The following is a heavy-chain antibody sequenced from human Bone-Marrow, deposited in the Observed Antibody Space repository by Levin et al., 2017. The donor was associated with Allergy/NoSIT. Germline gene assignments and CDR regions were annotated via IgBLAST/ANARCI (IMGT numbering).Heavy chain of an antibody. Sequence: SETLSLTCTVSGDSIRGYFWSWIRQPPGKGLEWIGFVYNTASPSYNPSLKNRVAISVDLSTSQFSLTLNSVTAADTAVYYCARDWRTRDGFDLWGQGTLVTVSS. CDR2: VYNTASP. CDR3: ARDWRTRDGFDL. J-gene: IGHJ5*02. V-gene: IGHV4-59*01. D-gene: IGHD5-24*01. CDR1: GDSIRGYF.